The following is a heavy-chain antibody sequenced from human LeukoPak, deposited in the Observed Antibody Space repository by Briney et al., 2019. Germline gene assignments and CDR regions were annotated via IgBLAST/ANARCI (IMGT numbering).Heavy chain of an antibody. J-gene: IGHJ4*02. Sequence: GGSLRLSCAASGFTFSSYWMSWVRQAPGKGLEWVANIKQDGSEKYYVGSVKGRFTISRDNAKNSLYLQMNSLRAEDTAVYYCAREGIVGATGVDYWGQGTLVTVSS. CDR3: AREGIVGATGVDY. V-gene: IGHV3-7*01. D-gene: IGHD1-26*01. CDR1: GFTFSSYW. CDR2: IKQDGSEK.